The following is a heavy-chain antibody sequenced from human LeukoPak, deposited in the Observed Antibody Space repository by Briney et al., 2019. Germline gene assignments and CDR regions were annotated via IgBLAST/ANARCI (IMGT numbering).Heavy chain of an antibody. Sequence: GASVKVSCKASGYTFTSYYMHWVRQAPGQGLEWMGLINPSGGSTSYAQKFQGRVTMTRDTSTSTVYMELSSLRSEDTAVYYCARSGVITPRTIVSIGYWGQGTLVTVSS. CDR1: GYTFTSYY. CDR3: ARSGVITPRTIVSIGY. CDR2: INPSGGST. V-gene: IGHV1-46*01. J-gene: IGHJ4*02. D-gene: IGHD2/OR15-2a*01.